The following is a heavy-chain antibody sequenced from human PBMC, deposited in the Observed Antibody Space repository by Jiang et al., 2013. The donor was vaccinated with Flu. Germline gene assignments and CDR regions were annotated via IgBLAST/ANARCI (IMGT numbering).Heavy chain of an antibody. D-gene: IGHD3-10*01. CDR3: GRIYGYYYHYIDV. Sequence: SGAEVKKPGDPVKVSCEASGYTFTNFGINWVRQATGQGLEWVGWMNPDSGQTEYAPQLQGRLTLSRDTSTSTAYMELTSVTSADTAVYYCGRIYGYYYHYIDVWGEGTTVTVSS. J-gene: IGHJ6*03. CDR1: GYTFTNFG. CDR2: MNPDSGQT. V-gene: IGHV1-8*01.